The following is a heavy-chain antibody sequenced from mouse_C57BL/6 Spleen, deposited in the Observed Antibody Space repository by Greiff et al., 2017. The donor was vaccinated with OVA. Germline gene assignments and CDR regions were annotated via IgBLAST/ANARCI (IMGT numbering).Heavy chain of an antibody. J-gene: IGHJ1*03. CDR2: INYDGSST. V-gene: IGHV5-16*01. CDR1: GFTFSDYY. Sequence: EVQLVESEGGLVQPGSSMKLSCTASGFTFSDYYMAWVRQVPEKGLEWVANINYDGSSTYYLDSLKSRFIISRDNAKNILYLQMISLKSEDTATYYCARGRYFDVWGTGTTVTVSS. CDR3: ARGRYFDV.